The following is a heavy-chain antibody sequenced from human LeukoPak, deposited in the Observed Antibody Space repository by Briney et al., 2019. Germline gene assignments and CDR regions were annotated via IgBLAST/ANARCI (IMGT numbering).Heavy chain of an antibody. CDR1: DASISGHY. CDR2: ISYIGST. J-gene: IGHJ3*02. V-gene: IGHV4-59*11. Sequence: SETLSLTCTVSDASISGHYLPWIRQPPGKGLEWIGYISYIGSTNYNPSLKSRVTISVDTSKNQFSLKLSSVTAADTAVYYCARDKISINAFDMWGQGTMVTVSS. D-gene: IGHD1-14*01. CDR3: ARDKISINAFDM.